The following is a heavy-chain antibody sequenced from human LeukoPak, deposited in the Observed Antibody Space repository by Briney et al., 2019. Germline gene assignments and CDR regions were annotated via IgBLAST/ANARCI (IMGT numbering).Heavy chain of an antibody. CDR3: GREGAYYGSGSYSDY. Sequence: GGSLRLSCAASGFTFSSYWMSWVRQAPGKGLEWVANINQDGSEKYYVDSVKGRFTISRDNAKKSLYLQMNSLRAEDTAVYYCGREGAYYGSGSYSDYWGQGTLVTVSS. CDR2: INQDGSEK. J-gene: IGHJ4*02. D-gene: IGHD3-10*01. CDR1: GFTFSSYW. V-gene: IGHV3-7*01.